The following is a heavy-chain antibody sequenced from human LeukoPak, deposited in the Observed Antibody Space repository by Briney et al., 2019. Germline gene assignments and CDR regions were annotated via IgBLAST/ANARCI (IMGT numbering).Heavy chain of an antibody. V-gene: IGHV3-13*01. D-gene: IGHD5-18*01. CDR2: IGTAGDT. J-gene: IGHJ4*02. CDR3: AKDMGPRYSYGSFFDY. Sequence: GSLRLSCAASGFTFSSYDMHWVRQATGKGLEWVSAIGTAGDTYYPGSVKGRFTISRENAKNSLYLQMNSLRAEDTAVYYCAKDMGPRYSYGSFFDYWGQGTLVTVSS. CDR1: GFTFSSYD.